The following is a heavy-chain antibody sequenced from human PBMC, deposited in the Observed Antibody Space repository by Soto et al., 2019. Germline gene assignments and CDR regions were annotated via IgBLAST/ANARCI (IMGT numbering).Heavy chain of an antibody. V-gene: IGHV3-30*18. CDR3: AKGFANYCAFHY. Sequence: GGSLRLSCAASGFSFSTYGMHWVRQAPGKGLEWVAFISNDGSNKYYADSVKGRFTISRDNSKNTLYLQMNSLRAEDTAVYYCAKGFANYCAFHYWGQATLVTVPS. D-gene: IGHD1-7*01. CDR2: ISNDGSNK. CDR1: GFSFSTYG. J-gene: IGHJ4*02.